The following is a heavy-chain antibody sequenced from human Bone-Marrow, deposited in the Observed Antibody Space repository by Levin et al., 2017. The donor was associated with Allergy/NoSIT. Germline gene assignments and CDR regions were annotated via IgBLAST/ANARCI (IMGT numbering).Heavy chain of an antibody. CDR1: GYTFTDYY. V-gene: IGHV1-2*02. J-gene: IGHJ4*02. CDR2: INPKTSDT. CDR3: ARVTICSDAICYTENFDS. Sequence: ASVKVSCTTSGYTFTDYYLHWVRQAPGQGLEWMGYINPKTSDTHYLPKFQGRVSFIRDSSINTAYLDLTRVTSGDTALYYCARVTICSDAICYTENFDSWGQGSLVTVSS. D-gene: IGHD2-15*01.